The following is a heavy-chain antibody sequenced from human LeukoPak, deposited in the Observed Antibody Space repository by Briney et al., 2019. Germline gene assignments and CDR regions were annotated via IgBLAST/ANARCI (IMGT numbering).Heavy chain of an antibody. D-gene: IGHD3-16*01. CDR2: TYYRSKWYN. CDR3: AREVYDYVWGSWQMVDY. J-gene: IGHJ4*02. CDR1: GDSFSSNSAA. Sequence: PSQTLSLTCAVSGDSFSSNSAAWNWIRQSPSRGLEWLGRTYYRSKWYNDYAVSVKSRITINPDTSKNQFSLQLNSVTPEDTAVYYCAREVYDYVWGSWQMVDYWGQGTLVTVSS. V-gene: IGHV6-1*01.